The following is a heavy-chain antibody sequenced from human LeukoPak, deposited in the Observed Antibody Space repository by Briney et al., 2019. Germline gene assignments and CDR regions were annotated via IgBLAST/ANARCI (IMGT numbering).Heavy chain of an antibody. D-gene: IGHD2-15*01. V-gene: IGHV1-18*01. CDR1: GYTFTSYG. J-gene: IGHJ4*02. CDR2: ISAYNGNT. Sequence: ASVQVSCKASGYTFTSYGISWVRQAPGQGLEWMGWISAYNGNTNYAQKLQGRVTMTTDTSTSTAYMELRSLRSDDTAVYYCARAPAHCSGGSCYLHYWGQGTLVTVSS. CDR3: ARAPAHCSGGSCYLHY.